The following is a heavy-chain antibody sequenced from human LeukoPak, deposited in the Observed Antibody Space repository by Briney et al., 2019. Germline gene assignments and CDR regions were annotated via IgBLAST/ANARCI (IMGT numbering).Heavy chain of an antibody. J-gene: IGHJ4*02. CDR3: AKHSSYYYDSSGYYNSVFYYFDY. D-gene: IGHD3-22*01. CDR2: ISGSGGST. CDR1: GFTFSSYA. V-gene: IGHV3-23*01. Sequence: PGGSLRLSCAASGFTFSSYAMSRVRQAPGKGLEWVSAISGSGGSTYYADSVKGRFTISRDNSKNTLYLQMNSLRAEDTAVYYCAKHSSYYYDSSGYYNSVFYYFDYWGQGTLVTVSS.